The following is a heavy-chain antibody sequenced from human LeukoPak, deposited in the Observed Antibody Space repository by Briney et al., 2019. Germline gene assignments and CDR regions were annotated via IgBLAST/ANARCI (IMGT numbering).Heavy chain of an antibody. Sequence: PGGSLRRSSAGPVFTLSTYSMNWVPPGPGKGLEWVSSISSSGSYIYYADSVKGRFTISRDNAKNSLYLQMTSLRAEDTAVYYCTSYRAEYLQHWGQGTLVTVSS. V-gene: IGHV3-21*01. J-gene: IGHJ1*01. CDR1: VFTLSTYS. CDR3: TSYRAEYLQH. CDR2: ISSSGSYI.